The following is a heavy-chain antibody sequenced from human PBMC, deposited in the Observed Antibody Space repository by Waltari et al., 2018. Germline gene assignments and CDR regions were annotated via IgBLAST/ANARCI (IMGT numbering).Heavy chain of an antibody. Sequence: QVQLQQWGAGLLKTSETLSLTCTVYGGSFSGSHWSWIRQPPGKGPEWIGEINHIGSTRYSPSLQHRVTISVDPSKTQLPLNLNTVTAADTAVYYCAGVPLGKAEFDYWGQGTLVTVSS. CDR1: GGSFSGSH. J-gene: IGHJ4*02. CDR2: INHIGST. D-gene: IGHD6-6*01. CDR3: AGVPLGKAEFDY. V-gene: IGHV4-34*01.